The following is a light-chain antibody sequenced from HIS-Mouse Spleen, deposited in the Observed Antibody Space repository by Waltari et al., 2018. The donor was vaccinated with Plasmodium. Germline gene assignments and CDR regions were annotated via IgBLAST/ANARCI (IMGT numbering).Light chain of an antibody. CDR3: QQYNSYQ. CDR2: KAS. V-gene: IGKV1-5*03. Sequence: DIQMTQSPSTLSASVGDRVNITCRASQSISSWLAWYQQKPGKAPKLLIYKASSLESGVPSRFSGSGSGTEFTLTISSLQPDDFATYYCQQYNSYQFGQGTKVEIK. CDR1: QSISSW. J-gene: IGKJ1*01.